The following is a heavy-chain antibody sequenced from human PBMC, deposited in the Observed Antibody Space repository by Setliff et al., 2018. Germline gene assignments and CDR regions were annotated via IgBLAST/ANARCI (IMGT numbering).Heavy chain of an antibody. Sequence: SVKVSCKASGAPFNAYGVSWVRQAPGQGLEWMGAIIPVLGMTDYAQKFQGRLTITADQSTTTVYMELSSLRFDDTALYYCARGPSPTVTPSRLIYFYHMDVWGTGTTVTVS. CDR3: ARGPSPTVTPSRLIYFYHMDV. J-gene: IGHJ6*03. V-gene: IGHV1-69*10. CDR2: IIPVLGMT. CDR1: GAPFNAYG. D-gene: IGHD4-17*01.